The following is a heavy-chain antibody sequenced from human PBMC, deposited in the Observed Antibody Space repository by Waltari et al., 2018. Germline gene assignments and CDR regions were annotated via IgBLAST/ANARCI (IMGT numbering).Heavy chain of an antibody. CDR2: IYYSGST. CDR1: GGSISSSSYY. D-gene: IGHD3-10*01. CDR3: ARVPSRYGSGSPDYFDY. J-gene: IGHJ4*02. Sequence: QLQLQESGPGLVKPSETLSLTCTVSGGSISSSSYYWGWIRQPPGKGLEWIGSIYYSGSTYYNPSLKGRVTISVDTSKNQFSLKLSAVTAADTAVYYCARVPSRYGSGSPDYFDYWGQGTLVTVSS. V-gene: IGHV4-39*07.